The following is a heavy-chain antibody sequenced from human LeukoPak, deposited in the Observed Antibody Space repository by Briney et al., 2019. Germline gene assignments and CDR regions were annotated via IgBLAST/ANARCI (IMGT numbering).Heavy chain of an antibody. CDR2: IGSSSSPI. CDR1: GFTFSAYS. V-gene: IGHV3-48*01. J-gene: IGHJ4*02. CDR3: ARDQAYSFDY. D-gene: IGHD4-11*01. Sequence: GGSLRLSCAASGFTFSAYSMNWVRQAPEKGLEWISYIGSSSSPIYYADSVKGRFTISRDNAKNSLYLQMDSLRAEDTAVYYCARDQAYSFDYWGQGTLVTVSS.